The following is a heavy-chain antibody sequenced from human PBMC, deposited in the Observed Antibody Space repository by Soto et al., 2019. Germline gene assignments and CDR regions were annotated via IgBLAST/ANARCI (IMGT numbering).Heavy chain of an antibody. CDR2: IYWNDDQ. D-gene: IGHD7-27*01. V-gene: IGHV2-5*01. Sequence: VSGPTLVNPTQTLTLTCTFSGFSLSTRAVGVGWIRQPPGKALEWLALIYWNDDQRYSPSLKNRLTITKDTSKNHVVLTMTNMDPADTATYYCAHRQDLGAFDIWGQGTMVTVS. J-gene: IGHJ3*02. CDR1: GFSLSTRAVG. CDR3: AHRQDLGAFDI.